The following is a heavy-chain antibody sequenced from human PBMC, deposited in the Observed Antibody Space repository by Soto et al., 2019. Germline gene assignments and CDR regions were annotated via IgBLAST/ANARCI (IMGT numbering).Heavy chain of an antibody. J-gene: IGHJ3*01. V-gene: IGHV3-74*01. CDR1: GFTFSYYW. CDR2: IHSDGIST. Sequence: EVQLVESGGGLVQPGESLRLSCAASGFTFSYYWMHWVRQAPGKGPVWVSRIHSDGISTTYADSVKGRFSISRDNAVNTVYLQRNSLRAGDTAVYYCARGDRGAFDLWGQGTVLTVSS. D-gene: IGHD1-26*01. CDR3: ARGDRGAFDL.